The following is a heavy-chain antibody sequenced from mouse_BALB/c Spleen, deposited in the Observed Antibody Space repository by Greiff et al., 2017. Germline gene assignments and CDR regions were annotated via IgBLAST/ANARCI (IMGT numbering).Heavy chain of an antibody. CDR3: TRTTVVARYFDV. J-gene: IGHJ1*01. V-gene: IGHV1S81*02. CDR2: INPSNGGT. Sequence: VQLQQSGAELVKPGASVKLSCKASGYTFTSYYMYWVKQRPGQGLEWIGGINPSNGGTNFNEKFKSKATLTVDKSSSTAYMQLSSLTSEDSAVYYCTRTTVVARYFDVWGAGTTVTVSS. D-gene: IGHD1-1*01. CDR1: GYTFTSYY.